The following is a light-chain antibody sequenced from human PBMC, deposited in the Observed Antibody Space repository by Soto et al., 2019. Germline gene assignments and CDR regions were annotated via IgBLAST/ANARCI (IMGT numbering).Light chain of an antibody. Sequence: QSALTQPPSVSGSPGQSVTISCSGTSSDIGGYSFVSWYQQHPGNTPKLIIYDVRNRPSGVPDRFSGSKSGNTASLTISGLQAEDEADYYCCSYAGTYSLIFGGGTQLTVL. CDR3: CSYAGTYSLI. V-gene: IGLV2-11*01. CDR1: SSDIGGYSF. J-gene: IGLJ2*01. CDR2: DVR.